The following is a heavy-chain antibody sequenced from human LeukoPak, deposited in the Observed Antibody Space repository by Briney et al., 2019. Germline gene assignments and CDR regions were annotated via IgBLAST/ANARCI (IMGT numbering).Heavy chain of an antibody. D-gene: IGHD3-3*01. CDR3: ARGQRLYDFWSGYYTYSDYNWFDP. CDR2: INHSGST. CDR1: GGSFSGYY. J-gene: IGHJ5*02. Sequence: KTSETLSLTCAVYGGSFSGYYWSWIRQPPGKGLEWIGEINHSGSTNYNPSLKSRVTISVDTSKNQFSLKLSSVTAADTAVYYCARGQRLYDFWSGYYTYSDYNWFDPWGQGTLVTVSS. V-gene: IGHV4-34*01.